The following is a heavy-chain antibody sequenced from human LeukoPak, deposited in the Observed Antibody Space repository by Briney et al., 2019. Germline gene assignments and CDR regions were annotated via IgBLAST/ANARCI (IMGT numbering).Heavy chain of an antibody. CDR3: AREGGSYFPEVGYYYGMDV. Sequence: SETLSLTCTVSGGSISSSSYYWGWIRQPPGKGLEWIGSIYYSGSTYYNPSLKSRVTISVDTSKNQFSLKLSSVTAADTAVYYCAREGGSYFPEVGYYYGMDVWGQGTTVTVSS. CDR2: IYYSGST. J-gene: IGHJ6*02. V-gene: IGHV4-39*07. D-gene: IGHD1-26*01. CDR1: GGSISSSSYY.